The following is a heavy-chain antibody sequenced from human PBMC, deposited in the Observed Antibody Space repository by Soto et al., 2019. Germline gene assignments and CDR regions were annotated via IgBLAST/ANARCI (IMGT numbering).Heavy chain of an antibody. Sequence: SETLSLTCAVYGGSFSGYYWSWIRQPPGKGLEWIGEINHSGSTNYNPSLKSRVTISVDTSKNQFSLKLSSVTAADTAVYYCARGLLQQLVMSPHIWFDPWGQGTLVTVSS. J-gene: IGHJ5*02. V-gene: IGHV4-34*01. CDR3: ARGLLQQLVMSPHIWFDP. CDR2: INHSGST. CDR1: GGSFSGYY. D-gene: IGHD6-6*01.